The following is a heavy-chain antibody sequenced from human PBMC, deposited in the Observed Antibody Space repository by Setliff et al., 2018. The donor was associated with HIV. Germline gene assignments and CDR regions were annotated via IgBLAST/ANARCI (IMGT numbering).Heavy chain of an antibody. D-gene: IGHD3-3*01. CDR2: MNHSGSR. CDR3: ARINVLQFLEWSAKEGPFDY. V-gene: IGHV4-34*01. CDR1: GGSVSGYY. J-gene: IGHJ4*02. Sequence: SETLSLTCAVYGGSVSGYYWGWIRQPPGKGLEWIGEMNHSGSRKYNPSLKSRVTMSVDTSKRQFSLNLTSVTAADTAVYYCARINVLQFLEWSAKEGPFDYWGQGTPVTVSS.